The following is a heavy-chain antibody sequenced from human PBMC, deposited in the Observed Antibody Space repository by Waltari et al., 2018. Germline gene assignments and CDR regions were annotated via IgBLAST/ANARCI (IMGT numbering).Heavy chain of an antibody. CDR1: GFTFSSYA. D-gene: IGHD5-12*01. CDR3: ARSGYDSGYFDY. CDR2: ISYDGSNK. V-gene: IGHV3-30-3*01. J-gene: IGHJ4*02. Sequence: QVQLVESGGGVVQPGRSLRLSCADSGFTFSSYAMPWVRQAPGKGLEWVAVISYDGSNKYYADSVKGRFTISRDNSKNTLYLQMNSLRAEDTAVYYCARSGYDSGYFDYWGQGTLVTVSS.